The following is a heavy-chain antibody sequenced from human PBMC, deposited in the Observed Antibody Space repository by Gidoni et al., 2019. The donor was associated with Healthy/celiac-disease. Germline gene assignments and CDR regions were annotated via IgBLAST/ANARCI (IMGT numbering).Heavy chain of an antibody. CDR3: ARDLSAAPRKFHYYDFWSGYYNDYYYYYGMDV. V-gene: IGHV4-61*02. CDR1: GGSISSCSYY. D-gene: IGHD3-3*01. Sequence: QVQLQESGPGLVQPSQTLSLTCTVSGGSISSCSYYWSWIRQPPGKGLEWIGRIYTSGSTNYNPSLKSRVTMSVDTSKNQFSLKLSSVTAADTAVYYCARDLSAAPRKFHYYDFWSGYYNDYYYYYGMDVWGQGTTVTVSS. J-gene: IGHJ6*02. CDR2: IYTSGST.